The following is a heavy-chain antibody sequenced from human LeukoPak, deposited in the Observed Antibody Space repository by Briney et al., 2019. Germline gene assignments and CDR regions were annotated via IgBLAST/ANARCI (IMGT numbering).Heavy chain of an antibody. CDR2: ISSNGGNT. D-gene: IGHD3-22*01. CDR3: AKVNYDSSGYYLYSLDY. CDR1: RFTFSNYA. Sequence: PGGSLRLSCAASRFTFSNYAMHWVRQAPGKGLEHVSAISSNGGNTHYANSVKGRFTISRDNSKNTLYLQMGSLRAEDTAVYYCAKVNYDSSGYYLYSLDYWGQGTLVTVSS. J-gene: IGHJ4*02. V-gene: IGHV3-64*01.